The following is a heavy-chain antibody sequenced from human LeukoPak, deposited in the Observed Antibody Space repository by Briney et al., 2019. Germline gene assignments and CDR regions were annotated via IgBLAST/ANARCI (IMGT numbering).Heavy chain of an antibody. CDR1: GGSISSSSYY. V-gene: IGHV4-39*01. J-gene: IGHJ5*02. Sequence: SETLSLTCTVSGGSISSSSYYWGWIRQPPGKGLEWIGSIYYSGSTYYNPSLKSRVTISVDTSKNQFSLKLSSVTAADTAVYYCAGIPIWFGELLGASWLDPWGQGTLVTVSS. CDR2: IYYSGST. D-gene: IGHD3-10*01. CDR3: AGIPIWFGELLGASWLDP.